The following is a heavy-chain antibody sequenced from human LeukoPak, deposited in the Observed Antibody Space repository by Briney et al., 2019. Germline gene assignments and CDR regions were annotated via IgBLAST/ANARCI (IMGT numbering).Heavy chain of an antibody. CDR2: IDHSGGT. CDR3: AMVVWQSARPGP. D-gene: IGHD2-15*01. CDR1: GGSLINYY. V-gene: IGHV4-34*01. Sequence: PSETLSLTCAVYGGSLINYYWNWIRQSPGKGLEWIGDIDHSGGTSYNPALRSRVTMSIDPSRNQFYLKINSVTASDTAVYYCAMVVWQSARPGPWDQGSLVTVSS. J-gene: IGHJ5*02.